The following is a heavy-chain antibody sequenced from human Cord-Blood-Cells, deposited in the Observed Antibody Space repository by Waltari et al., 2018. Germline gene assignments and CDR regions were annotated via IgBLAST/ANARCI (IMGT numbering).Heavy chain of an antibody. V-gene: IGHV5-51*01. Sequence: KGSGYSFTSYWIGWVRQMPGKGLEWMGIIYPGDSDTRYSPSFQGQVTISADKSISTAYLQWSSLKASDTAMYYCARVPDGGFWSGYYYYGMDVWGQGTTVTVSS. CDR2: IYPGDSDT. D-gene: IGHD3-3*01. CDR1: GYSFTSYW. CDR3: ARVPDGGFWSGYYYYGMDV. J-gene: IGHJ6*02.